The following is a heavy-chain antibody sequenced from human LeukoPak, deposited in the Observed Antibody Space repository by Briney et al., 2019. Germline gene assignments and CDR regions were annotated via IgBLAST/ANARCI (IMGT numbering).Heavy chain of an antibody. CDR1: GYTFSRNA. CDR3: ARRSPSADAFDI. CDR2: INTKIGTP. J-gene: IGHJ3*02. Sequence: ASVKVSCKASGYTFSRNARNWVRQAPGQGLDWMGWINTKIGTPTYAQGFTGRFVFSLDISVTTAYLQISNLKDEDTAFYYCARRSPSADAFDIWGQGTMVTVSS. V-gene: IGHV7-4-1*02.